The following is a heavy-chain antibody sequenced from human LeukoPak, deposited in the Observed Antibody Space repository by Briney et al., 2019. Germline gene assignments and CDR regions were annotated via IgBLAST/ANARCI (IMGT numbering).Heavy chain of an antibody. CDR3: ARDRGTRFLEWLLYRPLGDY. CDR1: GYTFTSYG. Sequence: GASVKVSCKASGYTFTSYGISWVRQAPGQGLEWMGWISAYNGNTNYAQKLQGRVTMTTDTSTSTAYMELRSLRSDDTAVYYCARDRGTRFLEWLLYRPLGDYWGQGTLVTVSS. V-gene: IGHV1-18*01. CDR2: ISAYNGNT. J-gene: IGHJ4*02. D-gene: IGHD3-3*01.